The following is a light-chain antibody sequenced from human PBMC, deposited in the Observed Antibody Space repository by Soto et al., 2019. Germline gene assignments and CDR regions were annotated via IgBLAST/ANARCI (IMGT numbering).Light chain of an antibody. CDR2: GAS. V-gene: IGKV3-20*01. CDR3: QQYGSSPRT. CDR1: QSVSSD. Sequence: IVLTQSPATLSLSPGERATLSCRARQSVSSDLAWYQQKPGQAPRLLIYGASSRATGIPDRFSGSGSGTDFTLTISRLEPEDFAVYYCQQYGSSPRTFGPGTKVDIK. J-gene: IGKJ3*01.